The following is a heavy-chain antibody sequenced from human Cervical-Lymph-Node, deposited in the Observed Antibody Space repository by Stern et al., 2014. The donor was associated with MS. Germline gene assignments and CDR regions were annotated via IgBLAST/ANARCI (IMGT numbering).Heavy chain of an antibody. Sequence: VQLVESGGGLVQPGGSLRLSCAASGFSFINYAMTWVRQAPGKGLEWVSAISGSGGSTYYANSVKCRFTISRDNSKNTLYLQMNSLRAEDTAVYYCAKDLGYCSTTSCYLASWGQGTLVTVSS. J-gene: IGHJ5*02. V-gene: IGHV3-23*04. CDR1: GFSFINYA. CDR3: AKDLGYCSTTSCYLAS. CDR2: ISGSGGST. D-gene: IGHD2-2*01.